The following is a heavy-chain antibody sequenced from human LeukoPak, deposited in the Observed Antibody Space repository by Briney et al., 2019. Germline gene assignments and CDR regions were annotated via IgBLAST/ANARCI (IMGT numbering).Heavy chain of an antibody. CDR3: AKDLRQLVQPGYFDY. J-gene: IGHJ4*02. V-gene: IGHV3-23*01. CDR2: ISGSGGST. CDR1: GFTFSSYA. D-gene: IGHD6-13*01. Sequence: PGGSLRLSCAASGFTFSSYAMSWVRQAPGKGLEWVSAISGSGGSTYYADSVKGRFTISRDNSKNTLYLQMNSLRAEDTAVYYCAKDLRQLVQPGYFDYWGQGTLVTVSS.